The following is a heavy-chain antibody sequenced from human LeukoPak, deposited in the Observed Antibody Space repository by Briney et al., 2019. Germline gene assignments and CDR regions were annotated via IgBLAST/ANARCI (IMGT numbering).Heavy chain of an antibody. CDR2: IYYSGST. D-gene: IGHD6-13*01. J-gene: IGHJ3*02. V-gene: IGHV4-39*02. CDR3: ARDQSVRLLQTSSTYFKHVFAI. Sequence: PSETLSLTCTVSGGSISSSNYSWGWIRQPPGKGLEWIGSIYYSGSTYYNPSLKSRVTMPVDTSKNQFSLKLSSVTAADTAVYYCARDQSVRLLQTSSTYFKHVFAIWGQGSMVTVSS. CDR1: GGSISSSNYS.